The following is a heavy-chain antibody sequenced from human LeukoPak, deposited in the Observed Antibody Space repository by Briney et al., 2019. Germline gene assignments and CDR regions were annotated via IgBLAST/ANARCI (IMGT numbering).Heavy chain of an antibody. CDR2: INPNSGGT. V-gene: IGHV1-2*02. Sequence: GASVKVSCKASGYTFTGYYMHWVRQAPGQGLEWMGWINPNSGGTNYAQKFQGRVTMTRDTSISTAYMGLSRLRSDDTAVYYCARARWAYTASFDYWGQGTLVTVSS. D-gene: IGHD3-16*01. J-gene: IGHJ4*02. CDR1: GYTFTGYY. CDR3: ARARWAYTASFDY.